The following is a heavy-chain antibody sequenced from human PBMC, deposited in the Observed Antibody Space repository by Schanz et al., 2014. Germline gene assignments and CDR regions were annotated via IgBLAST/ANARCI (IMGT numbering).Heavy chain of an antibody. CDR1: GDSISSAY. J-gene: IGHJ3*01. CDR2: IYYSGTT. CDR3: ARDPWVGEKDAFDF. V-gene: IGHV4-59*01. D-gene: IGHD3-10*01. Sequence: QVQLQESGPGLVKPSQTLSLTCTVSGDSISSAYWSWIRQHPGKGLEWIGSIYYSGTTNYSPSLNSRVTISLDMSKKSFSLNLSSVTTADAAVYYCARDPWVGEKDAFDFWGQGTMVIVSS.